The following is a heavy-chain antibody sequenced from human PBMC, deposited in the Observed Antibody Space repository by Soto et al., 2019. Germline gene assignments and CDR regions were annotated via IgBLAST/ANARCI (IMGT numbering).Heavy chain of an antibody. Sequence: EVQLLESGGGLVQPGGSLRLSCAASGFTFSSYAMSWVRQAPGKGLEWVSTVSGSATSTYYADSVKGLFTISRDNSKNTLYLQMNSLRAAASAVYYCAKDRLALRPLAPAPPRVFDIWGQGTMVTVSS. D-gene: IGHD4-17*01. CDR2: VSGSATST. V-gene: IGHV3-23*01. J-gene: IGHJ3*02. CDR3: AKDRLALRPLAPAPPRVFDI. CDR1: GFTFSSYA.